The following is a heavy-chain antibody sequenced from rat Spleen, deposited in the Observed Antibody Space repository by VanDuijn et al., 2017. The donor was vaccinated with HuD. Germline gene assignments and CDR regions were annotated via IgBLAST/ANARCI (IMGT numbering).Heavy chain of an antibody. J-gene: IGHJ2*01. CDR1: GYSITSNY. CDR2: IDSAGST. CDR3: VLGGVY. D-gene: IGHD5-1*01. V-gene: IGHV3-3*01. Sequence: EVQLQESGPGLVKPSQSLSLTCSVTGYSITSNYWGWIRKFPGNKLEWMGYIDSAGSTNYNPSLKSRISITRDTSKNQFFLQVNSVTTEDTATYYCVLGGVYWGQGVMVTVSS.